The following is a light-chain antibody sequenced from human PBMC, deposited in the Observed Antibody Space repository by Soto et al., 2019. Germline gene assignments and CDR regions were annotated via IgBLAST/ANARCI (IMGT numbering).Light chain of an antibody. CDR3: QQYGSSPRT. V-gene: IGKV3-20*01. CDR2: GAS. J-gene: IGKJ1*01. CDR1: QSVGSS. Sequence: EIVLTPSPGTLSLSPGERAALSSRASQSVGSSLSWYQQKPGQAPRLLFYGASNRATAIPDRFSGSGFGTDFTLTISRLEPEDFAVYYCQQYGSSPRTFGQGTKVDIK.